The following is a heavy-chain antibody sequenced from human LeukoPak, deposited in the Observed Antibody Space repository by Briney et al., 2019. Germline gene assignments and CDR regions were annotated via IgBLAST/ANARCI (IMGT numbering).Heavy chain of an antibody. D-gene: IGHD1-7*01. CDR1: GFTFSSYA. V-gene: IGHV3-64*01. Sequence: PGGSLRLSCAASGFTFSSYAMHWVRQAPGKGLEYVSAISSNGGSTYYANSVKGRFTISRDNSKNTLYLQMGSLRAEDMAVYYCAREGELELSGFFDYWGQGTLVTVSS. CDR3: AREGELELSGFFDY. CDR2: ISSNGGST. J-gene: IGHJ4*02.